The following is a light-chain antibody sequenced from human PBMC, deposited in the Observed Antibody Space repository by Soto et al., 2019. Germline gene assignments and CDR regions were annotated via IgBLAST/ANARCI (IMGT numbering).Light chain of an antibody. J-gene: IGKJ1*01. CDR1: QSISSY. CDR2: DAS. V-gene: IGKV3-11*01. CDR3: QQRSDWPPWT. Sequence: EIVLTQSPATLSLSPGGGATLSCRASQSISSYLAWYQQKPGQAPRLLIYDASSRATGIPARFSGSGSGTDLTLAISSLEPEDFAVYYCQQRSDWPPWTFGQGTKVEIK.